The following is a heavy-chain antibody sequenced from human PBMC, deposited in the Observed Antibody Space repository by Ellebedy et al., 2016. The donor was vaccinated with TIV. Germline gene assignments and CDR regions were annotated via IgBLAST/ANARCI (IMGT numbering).Heavy chain of an antibody. Sequence: GGSLRLSXAASGFTFSSYAMSWVRQAPGKGLEWVSAISGSGGSTYYADSVKGRFTISRDNSKNTLYLQMNSLRAEGTAVYYCARRSYGDAFDIWGQGTMVTVSS. J-gene: IGHJ3*02. CDR1: GFTFSSYA. CDR3: ARRSYGDAFDI. V-gene: IGHV3-23*01. CDR2: ISGSGGST. D-gene: IGHD3-16*01.